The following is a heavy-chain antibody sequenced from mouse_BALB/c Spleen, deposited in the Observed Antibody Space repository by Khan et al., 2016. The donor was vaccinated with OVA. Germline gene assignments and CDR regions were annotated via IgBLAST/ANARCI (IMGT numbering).Heavy chain of an antibody. D-gene: IGHD2-14*01. J-gene: IGHJ2*01. Sequence: VQLQQSGAELMKPGASVKISCKATGYTFSSYWIEWIKQRPGHGLEWIGEILPGSNNTNYNEKFKGKATFTADTASNTAYIQLSSLTSEDSAVYYCARSSPYYRFFFDYWGQGTTLTVSS. CDR3: ARSSPYYRFFFDY. V-gene: IGHV1-9*01. CDR1: GYTFSSYW. CDR2: ILPGSNNT.